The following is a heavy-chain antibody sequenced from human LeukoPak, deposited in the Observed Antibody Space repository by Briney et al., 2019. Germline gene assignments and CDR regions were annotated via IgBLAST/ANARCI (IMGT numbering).Heavy chain of an antibody. Sequence: SVKVSCKASGGTFSSYAISWVRQAPGQGLEWMGGIIPMFGTANYAQKFQGRVTITTDESTSTAYMELSSLRSEDTAVYYCARDGYYDSSGYPVGFQHWGQGTLVTVSS. D-gene: IGHD3-22*01. J-gene: IGHJ1*01. V-gene: IGHV1-69*05. CDR1: GGTFSSYA. CDR2: IIPMFGTA. CDR3: ARDGYYDSSGYPVGFQH.